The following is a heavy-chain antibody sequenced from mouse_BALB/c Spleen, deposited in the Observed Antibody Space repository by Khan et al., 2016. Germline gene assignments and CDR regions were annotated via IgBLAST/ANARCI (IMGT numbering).Heavy chain of an antibody. CDR3: TMHITARYRMDD. D-gene: IGHD2-14*01. CDR2: IRLKSHNYAT. Sequence: EVKLEVSGGGLVQPGGSMKLTCVASGFTVSNYWMIWVRQSPEKGLEWVAAIRLKSHNYATHYAESVKGRFTISRDDSRASLYLQMNYFCTDHTGIDYCTMHITARYRMDDWGQGTSVTVSS. CDR1: GFTVSNYW. V-gene: IGHV6-6*02. J-gene: IGHJ4*01.